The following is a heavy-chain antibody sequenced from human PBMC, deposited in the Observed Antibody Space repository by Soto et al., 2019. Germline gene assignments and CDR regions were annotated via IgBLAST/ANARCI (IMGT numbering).Heavy chain of an antibody. Sequence: EVQLLESGGGLVQPGGSLRLSCAASGFTFSSYAMSWVRQATGKGLEWVSAISGSGGSTYYADSVKGRFTISRDNSKNTLYLQMNSLRAEDTAVYYCVKRTTVVTNYWYFDLWGRGTLVTVSS. V-gene: IGHV3-23*01. D-gene: IGHD4-17*01. CDR3: VKRTTVVTNYWYFDL. J-gene: IGHJ2*01. CDR2: ISGSGGST. CDR1: GFTFSSYA.